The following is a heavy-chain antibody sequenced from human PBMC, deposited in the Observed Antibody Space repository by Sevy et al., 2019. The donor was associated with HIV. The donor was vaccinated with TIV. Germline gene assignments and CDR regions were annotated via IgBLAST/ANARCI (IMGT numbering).Heavy chain of an antibody. CDR2: LKSKAHGGTL. D-gene: IGHD2-21*01. V-gene: IGHV3-49*04. J-gene: IGHJ5*02. CDR1: GFTFGNYC. Sequence: GGSLRLSCTVSGFTFGNYCMSWVRQAPGKGLEWVAFLKSKAHGGTLDYAGSGKGRFTISRDDSKNIAHLQMNDLRTEDTAFYYCTRRKGAHSIFDPWGQGALVTVSS. CDR3: TRRKGAHSIFDP.